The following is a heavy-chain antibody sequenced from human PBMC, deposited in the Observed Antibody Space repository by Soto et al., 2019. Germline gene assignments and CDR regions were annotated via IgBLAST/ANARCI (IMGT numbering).Heavy chain of an antibody. V-gene: IGHV3-33*01. Sequence: GGSLRLSCAASGFTFSSYGMHWVRQAPGKGLEWVADIWYGGSNKYYADSVKGRFTISRDNSKNTLYLQMNSLRAEDTAVYYCARALARGVISDAFDIWGQGTMVTVSS. CDR1: GFTFSSYG. CDR2: IWYGGSNK. CDR3: ARALARGVISDAFDI. J-gene: IGHJ3*02. D-gene: IGHD3-10*01.